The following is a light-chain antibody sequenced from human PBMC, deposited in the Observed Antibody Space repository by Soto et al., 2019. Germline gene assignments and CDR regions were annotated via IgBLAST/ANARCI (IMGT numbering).Light chain of an antibody. V-gene: IGKV3-20*01. J-gene: IGKJ1*01. CDR3: QQYGSSPWT. Sequence: EIVLTQSPGTLSLSQVERATLSCRASQSVSSSYLAWYQQKPGQAPRLLIYGASSRATGIPDRFSGSGSGTDFTLTISRLEPEDFALYYRQQYGSSPWTFGQGTKVEIK. CDR1: QSVSSSY. CDR2: GAS.